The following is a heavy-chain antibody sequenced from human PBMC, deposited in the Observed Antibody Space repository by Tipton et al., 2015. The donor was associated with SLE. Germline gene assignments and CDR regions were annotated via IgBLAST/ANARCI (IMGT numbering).Heavy chain of an antibody. D-gene: IGHD2-21*01. V-gene: IGHV3-48*01. J-gene: IGHJ4*02. Sequence: SLRLSCAASGFTFSSYSMNWVRQAPGKGLEWVSYISSSSSTLAYPDSVKGRFTISRDNAKNSLYLQMNSLRAEDTAVYYCARAGGPYCGRDCFYDYWGQGTLVTVSS. CDR2: ISSSSSTL. CDR1: GFTFSSYS. CDR3: ARAGGPYCGRDCFYDY.